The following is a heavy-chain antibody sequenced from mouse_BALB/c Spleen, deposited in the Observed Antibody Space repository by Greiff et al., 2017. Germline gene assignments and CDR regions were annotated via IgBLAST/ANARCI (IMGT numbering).Heavy chain of an antibody. V-gene: IGHV5-6-5*01. CDR1: GFTFSSYA. CDR2: ISSGGST. D-gene: IGHD3-3*01. J-gene: IGHJ1*01. CDR3: ARWGLGNWYFDV. Sequence: EVQVVESGGGLVKPGGSLKLSCAASGFTFSSYAMSWVRQTPEKRLEWVASISSGGSTYYPDSVKGRFTISRDNARNILYLQMSSLRSEDTAMYYCARWGLGNWYFDVWGAGTTVTVSS.